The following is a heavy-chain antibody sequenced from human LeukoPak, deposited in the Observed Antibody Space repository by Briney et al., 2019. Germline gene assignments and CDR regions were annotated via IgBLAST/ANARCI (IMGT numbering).Heavy chain of an antibody. V-gene: IGHV3-23*01. D-gene: IGHD3-10*01. Sequence: GGSLRLSCAASGFTFSSYAMSWVRQAPGKGLEWVSAISGSGGSTYYADSVKGRSTISRDNSKNTLYLQMNSLRAEDTAVYYCAKDGTPSTYGSGSYYTKYFDYWGQGTLVTVSS. J-gene: IGHJ4*02. CDR1: GFTFSSYA. CDR2: ISGSGGST. CDR3: AKDGTPSTYGSGSYYTKYFDY.